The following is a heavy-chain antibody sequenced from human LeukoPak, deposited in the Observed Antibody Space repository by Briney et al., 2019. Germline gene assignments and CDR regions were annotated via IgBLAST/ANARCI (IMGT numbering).Heavy chain of an antibody. Sequence: SETLSLTCTVSGGSISSYYWSWIRQPPGKGLEWIGYIYYSGSTNYNPSLKSRVTISVDTSKNQFSLKLSSVTAADTAVYYCARVHDIGSSWPYYYYYMDVWGKGTTVTVSS. D-gene: IGHD6-13*01. CDR1: GGSISSYY. CDR3: ARVHDIGSSWPYYYYYMDV. J-gene: IGHJ6*03. V-gene: IGHV4-59*01. CDR2: IYYSGST.